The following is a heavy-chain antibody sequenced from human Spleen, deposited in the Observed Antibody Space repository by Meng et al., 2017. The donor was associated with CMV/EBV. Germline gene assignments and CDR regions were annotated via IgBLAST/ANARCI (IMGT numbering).Heavy chain of an antibody. CDR3: ARDHYGGNSRWFDP. V-gene: IGHV4-4*02. J-gene: IGHJ5*02. D-gene: IGHD4-23*01. CDR1: GGSISSSNW. CDR2: IYHSGST. Sequence: VSGGSISSSNWWSWVRQPPGKGLEWIGEIYHSGSTNYNPSLKSRVTISVDKSKNQFSLKVSSVTAADTAVYYCARDHYGGNSRWFDPWGQETLVTVSS.